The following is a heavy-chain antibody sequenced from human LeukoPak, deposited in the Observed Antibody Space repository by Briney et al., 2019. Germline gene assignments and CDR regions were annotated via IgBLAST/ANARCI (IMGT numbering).Heavy chain of an antibody. V-gene: IGHV1-2*06. Sequence: ASVKVSCKASGYTFTGYHMHWVRQAPGQGPEWMGRINPNSGDTNYAQKFQGGVTMTRDTSISTAYMELSRLRSDDTAVYYCARDYCSSTSCLFDYWGQGTLVTVSS. CDR2: INPNSGDT. CDR3: ARDYCSSTSCLFDY. D-gene: IGHD2-2*01. CDR1: GYTFTGYH. J-gene: IGHJ4*02.